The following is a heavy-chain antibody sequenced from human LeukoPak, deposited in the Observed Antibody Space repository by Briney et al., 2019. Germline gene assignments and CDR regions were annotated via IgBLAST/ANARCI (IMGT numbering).Heavy chain of an antibody. Sequence: AGGSLRLSCAASGFTVSSNYMSWVRQAPGKGLEWVSVIYSGGSTYYADSVKGRFTISRDNSKNTLYLQMNSLRAEDTAVYYCAKVGCSSTSCYVDDYWGQGTLVTVSS. D-gene: IGHD2-2*01. V-gene: IGHV3-66*01. J-gene: IGHJ4*02. CDR1: GFTVSSNY. CDR3: AKVGCSSTSCYVDDY. CDR2: IYSGGST.